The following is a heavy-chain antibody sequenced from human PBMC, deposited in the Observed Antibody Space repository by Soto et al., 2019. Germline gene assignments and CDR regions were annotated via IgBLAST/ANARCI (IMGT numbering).Heavy chain of an antibody. CDR1: GGSFSGNY. D-gene: IGHD2-15*01. CDR2: ISHSGTT. J-gene: IGHJ4*02. Sequence: QVQLQQWGAGLLKPSETLSLTCTVYGGSFSGNYWSWIRQPPGMGLEWIGEISHSGTTNYNPSLIRRVTISVDTAKTQFALQLSSVTAADTAIYYCARGHLPGGNTFYYDYWGQGTLVTVSS. CDR3: ARGHLPGGNTFYYDY. V-gene: IGHV4-34*01.